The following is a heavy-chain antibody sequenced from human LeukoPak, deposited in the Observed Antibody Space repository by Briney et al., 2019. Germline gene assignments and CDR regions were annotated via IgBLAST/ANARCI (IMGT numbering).Heavy chain of an antibody. CDR1: GFTFSSYW. J-gene: IGHJ3*02. Sequence: GGSLRLSCAASGFTFSSYWMSWVRQAPGKGLEWVANIKQDGSEKYYVDSVKGRFTISRDNAKNSLYLQMNSLRAEDTAVYYCVRDLITMIPQSAFDIWGQGTMVAVSS. CDR2: IKQDGSEK. CDR3: VRDLITMIPQSAFDI. D-gene: IGHD3-22*01. V-gene: IGHV3-7*01.